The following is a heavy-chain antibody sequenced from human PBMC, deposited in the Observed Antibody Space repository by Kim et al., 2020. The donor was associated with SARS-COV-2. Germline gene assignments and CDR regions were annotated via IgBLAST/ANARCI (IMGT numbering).Heavy chain of an antibody. D-gene: IGHD2-15*01. J-gene: IGHJ4*02. CDR1: GFTFSSYS. CDR3: ARGFPPSQYCSGGSCYDSGGAGWYFDY. Sequence: GGSLRLSCAASGFTFSSYSMNWVRQAPGKGLEWVSSISSSSSYIYYADSVKGRFTISRDNAKNSLYLQMNSLRAEDTAVYYCARGFPPSQYCSGGSCYDSGGAGWYFDYWGQGTLVTVSS. V-gene: IGHV3-21*01. CDR2: ISSSSSYI.